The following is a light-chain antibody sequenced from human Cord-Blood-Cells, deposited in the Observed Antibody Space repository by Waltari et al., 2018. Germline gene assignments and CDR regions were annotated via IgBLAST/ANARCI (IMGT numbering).Light chain of an antibody. CDR3: SSYTSSSTVV. V-gene: IGLV2-14*01. J-gene: IGLJ2*01. Sequence: QSALTQPASVSGSPGQSLTISCTGTSRDVGGYTSVSWYQQHPGKAPKLMIYEVSNRPSGVSNRFSGSKSGNTASLTISGLQAEDEADYYCSSYTSSSTVVFGGGTKLTVL. CDR1: SRDVGGYTS. CDR2: EVS.